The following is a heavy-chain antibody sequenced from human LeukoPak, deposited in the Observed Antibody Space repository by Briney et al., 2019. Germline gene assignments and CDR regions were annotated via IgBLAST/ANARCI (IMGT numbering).Heavy chain of an antibody. J-gene: IGHJ5*02. CDR2: FHRGGI. CDR1: GYPNRLDYY. D-gene: IGHD5-12*01. CDR3: ARAPSSYESGSGYPNLGWLDP. V-gene: IGHV4-38-2*02. Sequence: SDTLSLTCRVSGYPNRLDYYRGRLRPTPGRGLQWIGGFHRGGIKYNSTLKSRVTISIDSSTNQFSLRMWSVTAADTAFYFWARAPSSYESGSGYPNLGWLDPWGQGALVTVSS.